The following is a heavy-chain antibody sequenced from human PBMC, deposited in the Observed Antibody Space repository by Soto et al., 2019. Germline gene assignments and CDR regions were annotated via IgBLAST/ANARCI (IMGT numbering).Heavy chain of an antibody. Sequence: EVQLLESGGDLVQPGGSLRLSCAASGFAFSNYAMSWVRQAPGKGLEWVSGVGGRGDRTYYAVCVTGRFTVSRDNSKNTSYLPMNSLRVYDTALHYWARADDDYGDQDHFDFWGQGTLVTVSS. V-gene: IGHV3-23*01. CDR2: VGGRGDRT. J-gene: IGHJ4*02. D-gene: IGHD4-17*01. CDR1: GFAFSNYA. CDR3: ARADDDYGDQDHFDF.